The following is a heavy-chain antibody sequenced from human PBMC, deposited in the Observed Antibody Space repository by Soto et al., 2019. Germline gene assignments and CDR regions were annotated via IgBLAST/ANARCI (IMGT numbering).Heavy chain of an antibody. CDR1: GFTFSSYA. V-gene: IGHV3-30-3*01. D-gene: IGHD1-26*01. Sequence: QVQLVESGGGVVQPGRSLRLSCAASGFTFSSYAMHWVRQAPGKGLEWVAVISYDGSNKYYADSVKGRFTISRDNSKNTLYLQMNSLRAEDTAVYYCARNWVGDTEFDCWGQGTLVTVSS. J-gene: IGHJ4*02. CDR2: ISYDGSNK. CDR3: ARNWVGDTEFDC.